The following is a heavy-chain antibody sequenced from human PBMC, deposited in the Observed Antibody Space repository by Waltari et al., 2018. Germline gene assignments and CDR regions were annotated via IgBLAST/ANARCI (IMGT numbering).Heavy chain of an antibody. CDR3: ARGGKSPAAIGNFDY. CDR2: IYYSGST. Sequence: QVQLQESGPGLVKPSETLSLTCTVSGGSISSYYWSWIRQPPGKGLEWIGYIYYSGSTNYNPSLKSRVTISVDTSKNQFSLKLSSVTAADTAVYYCARGGKSPAAIGNFDYWGQGTLVTVSS. J-gene: IGHJ4*02. CDR1: GGSISSYY. V-gene: IGHV4-59*01. D-gene: IGHD2-2*01.